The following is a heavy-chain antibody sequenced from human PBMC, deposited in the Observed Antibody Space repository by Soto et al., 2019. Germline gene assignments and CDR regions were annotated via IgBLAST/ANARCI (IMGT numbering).Heavy chain of an antibody. CDR1: GGSISGGDYY. CDR3: ARGGLGYCSGGSCYSAELSRYYYGMDV. D-gene: IGHD2-15*01. Sequence: PSETLSLTCTVSGGSISGGDYYWSWIRQPPGKGLEWIGYIYYSGSTYYNPSLKSRVTISVDTSKNQFSLKLSSVTAADTAVYYCARGGLGYCSGGSCYSAELSRYYYGMDVWGQGTTVTV. J-gene: IGHJ6*02. V-gene: IGHV4-30-4*01. CDR2: IYYSGST.